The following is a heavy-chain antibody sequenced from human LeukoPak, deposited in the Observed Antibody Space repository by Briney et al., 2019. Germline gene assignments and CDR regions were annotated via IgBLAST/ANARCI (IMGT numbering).Heavy chain of an antibody. J-gene: IGHJ4*02. D-gene: IGHD5-12*01. CDR3: VRDGGVGGYDLLDY. V-gene: IGHV3-7*01. CDR1: GFTFSNYW. Sequence: PGGSLRLSCAASGFTFSNYWMTWVRQAPGKGLERVAHINQDGSEEHYMDSVKARFIISRDNAKNSLSLQMNSLRAEDTAVYYCVRDGGVGGYDLLDYWGQGTLVTVSS. CDR2: INQDGSEE.